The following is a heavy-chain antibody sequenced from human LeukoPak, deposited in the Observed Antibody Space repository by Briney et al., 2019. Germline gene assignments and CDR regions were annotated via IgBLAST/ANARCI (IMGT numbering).Heavy chain of an antibody. CDR3: AKDSINIAAALDY. V-gene: IGHV3-23*01. D-gene: IGHD6-13*01. CDR2: ISGSGDRA. Sequence: GGSLRLSCAASGFTFSTYAMTWVRQAPGKGLEWVSAISGSGDRANYADSVKGRFTIARDNSKNTLYLHMNSLRAEDTAVYYCAKDSINIAAALDYWGQGTLVTVSS. J-gene: IGHJ4*02. CDR1: GFTFSTYA.